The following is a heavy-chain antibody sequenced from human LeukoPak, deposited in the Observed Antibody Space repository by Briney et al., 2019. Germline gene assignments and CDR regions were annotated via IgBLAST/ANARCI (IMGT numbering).Heavy chain of an antibody. CDR1: GGSISSYY. CDR2: IYYSGST. V-gene: IGHV4-39*07. J-gene: IGHJ3*02. D-gene: IGHD3-22*01. Sequence: PSETLSLTCTVSGGSISSYYWGWIRQPPGKGLEWIGSIYYSGSTYYNPSLKSRVTISVDTSKNQFSLKLSSVTAADTAVFYCASLTTADAFDIWGQGTMVTVSS. CDR3: ASLTTADAFDI.